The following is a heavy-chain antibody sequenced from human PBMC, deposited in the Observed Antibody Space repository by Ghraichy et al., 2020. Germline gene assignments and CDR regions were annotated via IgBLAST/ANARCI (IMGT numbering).Heavy chain of an antibody. D-gene: IGHD3-22*01. CDR3: ARATPNYYDSSGYYNGSVDY. J-gene: IGHJ4*02. CDR2: INHSGST. V-gene: IGHV4-34*01. Sequence: SETLSLTCAVYGGSFIGYYWSWIRQSPGKGLEWIGEINHSGSTNYNPSLKSRVTISVDTSKNQFSLKLSSVTAADTAVYYCARATPNYYDSSGYYNGSVDYWGQGTLVTVSS. CDR1: GGSFIGYY.